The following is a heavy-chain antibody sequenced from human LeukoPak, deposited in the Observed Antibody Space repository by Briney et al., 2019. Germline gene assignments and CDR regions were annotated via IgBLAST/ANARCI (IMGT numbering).Heavy chain of an antibody. CDR1: GFTFSSYA. D-gene: IGHD1-26*01. J-gene: IGHJ4*02. Sequence: PGAPLRLSCAASGFTFSSYAMSWVRQAPGKGLEWVSAISGSGGSTYYADSVKGRFTISRDNSKNTLYLQMNSLRAEDTAVYYCAKIGRWEHHFDYWGQGTLVTVSS. CDR2: ISGSGGST. V-gene: IGHV3-23*01. CDR3: AKIGRWEHHFDY.